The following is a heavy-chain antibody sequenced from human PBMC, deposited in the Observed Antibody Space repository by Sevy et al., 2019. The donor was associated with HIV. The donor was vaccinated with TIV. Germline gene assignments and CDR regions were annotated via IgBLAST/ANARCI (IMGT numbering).Heavy chain of an antibody. CDR1: GYTFTSYD. J-gene: IGHJ6*02. CDR2: MSPNSGAT. D-gene: IGHD3-3*01. Sequence: ASVKVSCEASGYTFTSYDINWVRQATGQGLEWMGWMSPNSGATGFAQKFQVRVTLTRNTSISTAYMEVSSLRSEDTAVYYCASGGNGDFWSYEYYYYGMDVWGQGTTVTVSS. CDR3: ASGGNGDFWSYEYYYYGMDV. V-gene: IGHV1-8*01.